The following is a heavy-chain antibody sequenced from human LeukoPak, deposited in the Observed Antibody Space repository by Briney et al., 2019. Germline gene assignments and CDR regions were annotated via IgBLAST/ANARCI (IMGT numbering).Heavy chain of an antibody. V-gene: IGHV1-69*04. Sequence: SVKVSCKASGYAFISYDINWVRQAPGQGLEWMGRIIPILGIANYAQKFQGRVTITADKSTSTAYMELSSLRSEDTAVYYCARVPSYDNSGYHFDYWGQGTLVTVSS. CDR3: ARVPSYDNSGYHFDY. CDR2: IIPILGIA. CDR1: GYAFISYD. J-gene: IGHJ4*02. D-gene: IGHD3-22*01.